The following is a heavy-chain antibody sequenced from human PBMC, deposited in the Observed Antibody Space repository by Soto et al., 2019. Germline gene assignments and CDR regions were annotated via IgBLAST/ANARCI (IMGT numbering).Heavy chain of an antibody. Sequence: QVQLVQSGAEVKKPGSSVKVSCKASGGTFSSYTISWVRQAPGQGLEWMGRIIPILGIANYAQKFQGRVTITADKSTSTAYMELSSLRSEDAAVYYCARDSTITAQDYWGQGTLVTVSS. CDR3: ARDSTITAQDY. J-gene: IGHJ4*02. V-gene: IGHV1-69*08. CDR1: GGTFSSYT. D-gene: IGHD5-12*01. CDR2: IIPILGIA.